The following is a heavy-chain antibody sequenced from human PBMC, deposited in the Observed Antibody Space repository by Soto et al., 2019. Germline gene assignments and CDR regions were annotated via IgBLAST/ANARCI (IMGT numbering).Heavy chain of an antibody. V-gene: IGHV4-39*01. J-gene: IGHJ4*02. Sequence: PXETLSLTCTVSGCSVTNRSYYWGWIRQSPGKGLEWIGSVYYRGRSYSKSSVKSRVTISVDTSKNRFSLSLNSVTASDTAVYFCVSQRTTVPTQAYFDYWGPGALVTVSS. CDR1: GCSVTNRSYY. D-gene: IGHD4-17*01. CDR3: VSQRTTVPTQAYFDY. CDR2: VYYRGRS.